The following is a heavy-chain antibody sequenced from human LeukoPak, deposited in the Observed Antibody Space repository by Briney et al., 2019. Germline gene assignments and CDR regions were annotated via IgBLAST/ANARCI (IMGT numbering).Heavy chain of an antibody. CDR2: IYYTGST. V-gene: IGHV4-59*01. Sequence: SETLSLTCTVSDSSISSYYWSWIRQPPGKGLDWTGYIYYTGSTNYNPSLKSRVTISVDTSKNQFSLMLSSVTAADTAVYYCARWNLVVPASRIYYFDYWGQGALVTVSS. CDR1: DSSISSYY. CDR3: ARWNLVVPASRIYYFDY. D-gene: IGHD2-2*01. J-gene: IGHJ4*02.